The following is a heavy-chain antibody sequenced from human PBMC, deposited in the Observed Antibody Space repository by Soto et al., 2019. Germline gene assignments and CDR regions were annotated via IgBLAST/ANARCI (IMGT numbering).Heavy chain of an antibody. CDR2: VYYSGST. CDR3: ARHGSGSWFFDF. D-gene: IGHD3-10*01. V-gene: IGHV4-39*01. CDR1: GGSISSSFYF. Sequence: PSETLSLTCSVSGGSISSSFYFWVWIRQPPGKGLEWIGSVYYSGSTYYNPSLNSRVTISVDTSKNQFSLKVSSVTAADTAVYFCARHGSGSWFFDFWGQGTLVTVSS. J-gene: IGHJ4*02.